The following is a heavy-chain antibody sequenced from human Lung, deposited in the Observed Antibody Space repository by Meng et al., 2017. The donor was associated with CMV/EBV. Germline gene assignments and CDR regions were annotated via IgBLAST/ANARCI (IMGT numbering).Heavy chain of an antibody. V-gene: IGHV3-15*01. CDR1: GFTFNRAW. CDR3: TTGPSIAGPGIFDR. Sequence: SCAASGFTFNRAWMSWVRQAPGQGLEWVGRIKAKTEGGTTVYAEPVTGRFTISREDSKNTVHLQMNSLKTDDTAVYFCTTGPSIAGPGIFDRWGHGXLVTVSS. CDR2: IKAKTEGGTT. D-gene: IGHD6-13*01. J-gene: IGHJ4*01.